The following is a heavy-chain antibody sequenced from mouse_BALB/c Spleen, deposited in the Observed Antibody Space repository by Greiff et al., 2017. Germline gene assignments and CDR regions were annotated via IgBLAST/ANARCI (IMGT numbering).Heavy chain of an antibody. J-gene: IGHJ4*01. Sequence: VQLKESGPGLVKPSQSLSLTCTVTGYSITSDYAWNWIRQFPGNKLEWMGYISYSGSTSYNPSLKSRISITRDTSKNQFFLQLNSVTTEDTATYYCAIYYDYAMDYWGQGTSVTVSS. D-gene: IGHD2-4*01. CDR2: ISYSGST. CDR1: GYSITSDYA. V-gene: IGHV3-2*02. CDR3: AIYYDYAMDY.